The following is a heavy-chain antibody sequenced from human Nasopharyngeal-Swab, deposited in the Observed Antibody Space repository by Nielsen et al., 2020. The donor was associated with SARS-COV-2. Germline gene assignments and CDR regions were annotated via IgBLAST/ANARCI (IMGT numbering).Heavy chain of an antibody. CDR3: ASSVRSGWNYYYGMDV. V-gene: IGHV4-34*09. CDR2: INHSGST. D-gene: IGHD6-19*01. J-gene: IGHJ6*02. CDR1: GGSFSGYY. Sequence: SETLSLTCAVYGGSFSGYYWSWIRQPPGKGLEWIGEINHSGSTNYNPSLKSRVTISVDTSKNHFSLKLSSVTAADTAVYYCASSVRSGWNYYYGMDVWGQGTTVTVSS.